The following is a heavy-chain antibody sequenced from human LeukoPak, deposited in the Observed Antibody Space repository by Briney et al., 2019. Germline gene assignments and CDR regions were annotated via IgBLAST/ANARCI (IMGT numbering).Heavy chain of an antibody. Sequence: ASVKVSCRASGYTFTSYYMHWLRQAPGQGLEWMGIISPSTGGTTYAQKFQGSVTMTRDTSTSTVYMGLSSLRSEDTALYYCARGYSSNWRDFFDSWGQGTLVTVSS. CDR1: GYTFTSYY. V-gene: IGHV1-46*01. CDR3: ARGYSSNWRDFFDS. CDR2: ISPSTGGT. J-gene: IGHJ4*02. D-gene: IGHD6-13*01.